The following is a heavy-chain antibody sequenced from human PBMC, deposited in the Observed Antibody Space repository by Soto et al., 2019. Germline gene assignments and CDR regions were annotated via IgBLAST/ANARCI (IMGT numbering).Heavy chain of an antibody. V-gene: IGHV3-74*01. D-gene: IGHD3-9*01. CDR3: ARDPPYYDILTGYPCYHDGMDV. J-gene: IGHJ6*02. CDR2: ITSDGSRT. Sequence: SLILSCASSEFTFSSYLMHLVQDAPGEGLWWVWRITSDGSRTSYPDSVKGRFTISIDNAKTTLYLQMNSMRAEDTAVYYCARDPPYYDILTGYPCYHDGMDVWGQGTTVTVSS. CDR1: EFTFSSYL.